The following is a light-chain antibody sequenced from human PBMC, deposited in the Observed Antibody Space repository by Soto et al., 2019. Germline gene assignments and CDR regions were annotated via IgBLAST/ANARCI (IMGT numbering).Light chain of an antibody. CDR2: DVV. Sequence: QSALTQPASVSGSPGQSITISCTGTSSDVGGFNSVSWYQLRPGTAPKLILYDVVDRPSGVSYRFSGSKSGNTASLTISGLQDADDADYFCSSYTSTMTNVFGSGTKLTVL. J-gene: IGLJ1*01. V-gene: IGLV2-14*03. CDR3: SSYTSTMTNV. CDR1: SSDVGGFNS.